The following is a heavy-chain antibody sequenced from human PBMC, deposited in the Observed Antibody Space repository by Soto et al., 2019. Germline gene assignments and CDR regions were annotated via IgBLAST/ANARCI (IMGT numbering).Heavy chain of an antibody. D-gene: IGHD2-15*01. CDR3: ARDQNPLSGSWYNWFDP. Sequence: GGSLRLSCAASGFTFSSYGMHWVRQAPGKGLEWVAVIWYDGSNKYYADSVKGRFTISRDNSKNTLYLQMNSLRAEDTAVYYCARDQNPLSGSWYNWFDPWGQGTLVTVSS. V-gene: IGHV3-33*01. CDR1: GFTFSSYG. CDR2: IWYDGSNK. J-gene: IGHJ5*02.